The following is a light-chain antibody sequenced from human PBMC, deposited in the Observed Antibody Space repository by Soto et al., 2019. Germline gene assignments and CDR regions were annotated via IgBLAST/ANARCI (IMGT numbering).Light chain of an antibody. V-gene: IGLV2-11*01. CDR3: CSHAGSYTYV. Sequence: QSVLTQPRSVSGSPGQSLTISCTGTSSGVGGYNYVSWYQQYPGKVPKLMIYDVTKRPSGVPDRFSGSKSGNTASLTISGLQAEDEADYYCCSHAGSYTYVFGTGTQLTVL. J-gene: IGLJ1*01. CDR2: DVT. CDR1: SSGVGGYNY.